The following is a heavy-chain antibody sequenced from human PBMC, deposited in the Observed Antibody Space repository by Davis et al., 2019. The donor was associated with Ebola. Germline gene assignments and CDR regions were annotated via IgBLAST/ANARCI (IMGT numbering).Heavy chain of an antibody. CDR1: GYTFTSYG. V-gene: IGHV1-18*01. J-gene: IGHJ4*02. CDR3: ARDLASVGARRGVFDY. D-gene: IGHD1-26*01. Sequence: ASVKVSCKASGYTFTSYGISWVRQAPGQGLEWMGWISAYNGNTNYAQKLQGRVTMTTDTSTSTAYMELRSLRSDDTAVYYCARDLASVGARRGVFDYWGQGTLVTVSS. CDR2: ISAYNGNT.